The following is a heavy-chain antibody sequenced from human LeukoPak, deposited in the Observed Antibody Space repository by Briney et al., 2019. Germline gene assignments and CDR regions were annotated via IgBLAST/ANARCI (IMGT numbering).Heavy chain of an antibody. CDR2: ISAYDGET. D-gene: IGHD6-13*01. CDR1: GYTFTNYG. Sequence: GASVKVSCKASGYTFTNYGISWVRQAPGQGLEWMGWISAYDGETNYLQKFQGRVTMTTDTPTYTAYMELRSLRSDDTAVYYCARDKVIASAGTPNWFDPWGQGTLVTVSS. V-gene: IGHV1-18*01. CDR3: ARDKVIASAGTPNWFDP. J-gene: IGHJ5*02.